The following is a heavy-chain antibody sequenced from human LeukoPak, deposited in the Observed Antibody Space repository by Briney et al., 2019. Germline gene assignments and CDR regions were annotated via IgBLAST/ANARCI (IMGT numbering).Heavy chain of an antibody. CDR3: ARVTLYYSNYFYYMDV. D-gene: IGHD4-11*01. Sequence: GGSLRLSCAASGFTFTSYGISWVRQAPGQGLEWMGWISAYNGNTNYAQKLQGRVTMTTDTSTSTAYMELRSLRSDDTAVYYCARVTLYYSNYFYYMDVWGKGTTVTVSS. CDR2: ISAYNGNT. CDR1: GFTFTSYG. V-gene: IGHV1-18*01. J-gene: IGHJ6*03.